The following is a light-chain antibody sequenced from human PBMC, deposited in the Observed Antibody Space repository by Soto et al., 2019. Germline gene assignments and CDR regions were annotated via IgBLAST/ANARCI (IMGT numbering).Light chain of an antibody. V-gene: IGLV1-40*01. CDR1: TSNIGADYH. CDR3: QSYDTSLRAYV. J-gene: IGLJ1*01. Sequence: QSVLTQPHSVSGAPGQRVTIFCTGSTSNIGADYHVHWYRQLPGTAPRLLIYGNTNRTSGVPGRFSGSKSGTSASLASTVLQAEDEGNYFCQSYDTSLRAYVFGTGTKLTVL. CDR2: GNT.